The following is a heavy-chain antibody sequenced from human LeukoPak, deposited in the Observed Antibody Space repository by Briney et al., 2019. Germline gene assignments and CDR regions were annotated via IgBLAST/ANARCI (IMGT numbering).Heavy chain of an antibody. D-gene: IGHD3-10*01. CDR2: INHSGST. CDR1: GGSFSGYY. V-gene: IGHV4-34*01. J-gene: IGHJ3*02. CDR3: ARSYRITMVRGNKAFDI. Sequence: SETLSLTCAVYGGSFSGYYWSWIRQPPGKGLEWIGEINHSGSTNYNPPLKSRVTISVDTSKNQFSLKLSSVTAADTAVYYCARSYRITMVRGNKAFDIWGQGTMVTVSS.